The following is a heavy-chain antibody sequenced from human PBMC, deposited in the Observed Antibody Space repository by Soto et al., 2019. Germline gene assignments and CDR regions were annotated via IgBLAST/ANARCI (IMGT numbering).Heavy chain of an antibody. Sequence: GGSLRLSCAASGFTFSSYAMSWVRQAPGKGLEGVSAISGSGGSTYYADSVKGRFTISRDNARGSVYLQMNSLTADDTALYFCARGRSKDFTSTPPPSFDPWGQGVLVTVSS. CDR2: ISGSGGST. CDR1: GFTFSSYA. D-gene: IGHD2-15*01. CDR3: ARGRSKDFTSTPPPSFDP. V-gene: IGHV3-23*01. J-gene: IGHJ5*02.